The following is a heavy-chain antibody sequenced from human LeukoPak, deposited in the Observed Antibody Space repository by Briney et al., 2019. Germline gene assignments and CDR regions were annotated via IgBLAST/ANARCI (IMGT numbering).Heavy chain of an antibody. CDR1: GFTFSRHW. CDR2: IKEDGSEK. J-gene: IGHJ3*02. CDR3: GRGGYCSGGTCYRFNAFDI. V-gene: IGHV3-7*01. D-gene: IGHD2-15*01. Sequence: GGSLRLSCVASGFTFSRHWMSWVRQAPGKGLEWVASIKEDGSEKTYVDSVRGRFTISRDNAKNSLDLQMNSLRAEDTAVYYCGRGGYCSGGTCYRFNAFDIWGQGTTVTVSS.